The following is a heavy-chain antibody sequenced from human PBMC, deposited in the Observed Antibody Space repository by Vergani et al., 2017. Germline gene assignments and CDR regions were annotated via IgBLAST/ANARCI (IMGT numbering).Heavy chain of an antibody. D-gene: IGHD3-9*01. J-gene: IGHJ4*02. CDR3: ARGYYDILTGYSYYFDY. Sequence: QVQLVQSGAEVKKPGASVKVSCKASGYTFTSYDINWVRQATGQGLEWMGWMNPNSGNTGYAQKFQGRVTMTRNTSISTAYMELSSLRSEDTAVYYCARGYYDILTGYSYYFDYWGQGTLVTVSS. CDR2: MNPNSGNT. CDR1: GYTFTSYD. V-gene: IGHV1-8*01.